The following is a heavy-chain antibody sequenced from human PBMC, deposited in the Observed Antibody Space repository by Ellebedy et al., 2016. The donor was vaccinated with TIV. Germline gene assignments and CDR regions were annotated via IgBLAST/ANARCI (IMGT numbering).Heavy chain of an antibody. CDR1: GFTFDDYA. J-gene: IGHJ3*02. CDR2: ISWNSVSI. V-gene: IGHV3-9*01. Sequence: PGGSLRLSCAASGFTFDDYAIHWVRQAPGKGLAWFSGISWNSVSIGYADSVKGRFTLSRDNAKNSLYLQMNSLRAEDTALYYCAKASGQWLGAFDIWGQGTMVTVSS. CDR3: AKASGQWLGAFDI. D-gene: IGHD6-19*01.